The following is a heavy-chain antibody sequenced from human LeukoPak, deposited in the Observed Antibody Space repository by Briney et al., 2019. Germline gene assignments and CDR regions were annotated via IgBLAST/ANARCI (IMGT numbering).Heavy chain of an antibody. V-gene: IGHV4-39*01. CDR1: GGSISSSNYY. D-gene: IGHD6-13*01. Sequence: SETLSVSCTVSGGSISSSNYYWGWIRQPPGKGLEWIGSIYYSGGTYYSPSLKSRVTISIDTSKNHFSLKLSSVTAADTAVYYCARQLFDSRRWHFPSIGYFDYWGQGILVAVSS. CDR2: IYYSGGT. J-gene: IGHJ4*02. CDR3: ARQLFDSRRWHFPSIGYFDY.